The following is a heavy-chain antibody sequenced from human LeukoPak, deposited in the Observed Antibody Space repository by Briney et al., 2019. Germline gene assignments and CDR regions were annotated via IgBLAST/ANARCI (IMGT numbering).Heavy chain of an antibody. J-gene: IGHJ5*02. D-gene: IGHD6-19*01. CDR3: ASGQQWLELDNWFDP. CDR1: GDSVSSNSAA. CDR2: TYYRSKWYN. V-gene: IGHV6-1*01. Sequence: SQTLSLTCAISGDSVSSNSAAWTWIRQSPSRGLEWLGRTYYRSKWYNDYAVSVKSRITINPDTSKNQFSLQLNSVTPEDTAVYYCASGQQWLELDNWFDPWGQGTLVTVSS.